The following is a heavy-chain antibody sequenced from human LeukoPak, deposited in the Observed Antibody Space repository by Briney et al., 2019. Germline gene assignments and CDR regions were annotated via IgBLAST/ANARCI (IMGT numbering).Heavy chain of an antibody. J-gene: IGHJ6*02. V-gene: IGHV3-23*01. CDR3: AKDQFGSGSRGYYGMDV. CDR1: GFTFSSYA. Sequence: GGSLRLSCAASGFTFSSYAMSWVRQAPGKGLEWVSTISGSGGSTYYADSKKGRFTISRDNSKNTLYLQMNSLRVEDTAVYYCAKDQFGSGSRGYYGMDVWGQGTTVTVSS. D-gene: IGHD3-10*01. CDR2: ISGSGGST.